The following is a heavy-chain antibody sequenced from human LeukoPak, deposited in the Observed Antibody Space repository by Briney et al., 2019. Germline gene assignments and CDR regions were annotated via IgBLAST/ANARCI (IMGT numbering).Heavy chain of an antibody. V-gene: IGHV3-21*01. CDR3: ARALYCSSTSCLYGMDV. CDR2: ISSSSSYI. CDR1: GFTFSSYS. J-gene: IGHJ6*02. D-gene: IGHD2-2*01. Sequence: GGSLRLSCAASGFTFSSYSMNWVRQAPGKGLGWVSSISSSSSYIYYADSVKGRFTISRDNAKNSLYLQMNSLRAEDTAVYYCARALYCSSTSCLYGMDVWGQGTTVTVSS.